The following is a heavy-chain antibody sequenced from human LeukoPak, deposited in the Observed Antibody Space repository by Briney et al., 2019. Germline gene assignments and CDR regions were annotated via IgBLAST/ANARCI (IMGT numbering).Heavy chain of an antibody. D-gene: IGHD3-22*01. CDR1: GGSISSYY. J-gene: IGHJ4*02. CDR2: IYYSRST. V-gene: IGHV4-59*01. Sequence: SETLSLTCTVSGGSISSYYWRWLRQPPGKGLEWIGYIYYSRSTNYNPSLKSRVTISVDTSKNQFSLKLSSVTAADTAVYYCARFSSYYDSSLHYVDHWGQGTLVSVSA. CDR3: ARFSSYYDSSLHYVDH.